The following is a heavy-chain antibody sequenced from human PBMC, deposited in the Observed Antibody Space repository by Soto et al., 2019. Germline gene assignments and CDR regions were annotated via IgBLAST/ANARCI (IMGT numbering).Heavy chain of an antibody. Sequence: QVQLVESGGGVVQPGRSLRLSCAASGFTFSSYAMHWVRQAPGKGLEWVAVISYDGSNKYYADSVKGRFTISRDNSKNTLYLQMTSLRAEDTAVYYCARDWFGEFNGVDYWGQGTLVTVSS. CDR3: ARDWFGEFNGVDY. CDR2: ISYDGSNK. V-gene: IGHV3-30-3*01. CDR1: GFTFSSYA. D-gene: IGHD3-10*01. J-gene: IGHJ4*02.